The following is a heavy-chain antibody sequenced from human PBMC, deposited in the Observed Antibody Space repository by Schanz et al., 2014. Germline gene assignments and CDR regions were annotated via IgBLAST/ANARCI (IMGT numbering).Heavy chain of an antibody. CDR3: ARGPSPGAFDL. J-gene: IGHJ3*01. CDR1: GYTFTSYY. CDR2: INPSVGNT. V-gene: IGHV1-46*03. Sequence: QVQLGQPGAEVKKPGASVKVSCEASGYTFTSYYIHWFRQAPGQGLEWMGLINPSVGNTNYAQKFRGCVTMTKDTSTSTVYMELSSLCSEDTAVYFCARGPSPGAFDLWGQGTMVTVSS.